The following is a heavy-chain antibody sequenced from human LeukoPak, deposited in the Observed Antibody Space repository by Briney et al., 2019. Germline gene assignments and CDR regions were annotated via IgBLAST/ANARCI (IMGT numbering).Heavy chain of an antibody. V-gene: IGHV4-59*01. D-gene: IGHD2-8*02. CDR3: ARVSGAGYDGRGVFDY. J-gene: IGHJ4*02. Sequence: PSETLSLTCTVSGGSISSYYWSWIRQPPGKGLEWIGYIYYSGSINYNPSLKSRVTISVGTSKNQFSLKLSSVTAADTAVYYCARVSGAGYDGRGVFDYWGQGTLVTVSS. CDR1: GGSISSYY. CDR2: IYYSGSI.